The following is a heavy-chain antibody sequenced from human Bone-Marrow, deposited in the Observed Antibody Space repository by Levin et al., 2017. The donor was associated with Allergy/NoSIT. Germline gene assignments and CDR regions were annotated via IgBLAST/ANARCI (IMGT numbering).Heavy chain of an antibody. CDR1: GFTFSSYA. J-gene: IGHJ4*02. CDR3: ATGDYCTRTTCSLRKDN. V-gene: IGHV3-30*04. CDR2: ISYDGSNK. D-gene: IGHD2-2*01. Sequence: GGSLRLSCVASGFTFSSYAMHWVRQAPGKGLEWMALISYDGSNKYYIDSVKGRFTISRDNSKDTLYLQMDSLRAEDTAVYYCATGDYCTRTTCSLRKDNWGQGTLVTVSS.